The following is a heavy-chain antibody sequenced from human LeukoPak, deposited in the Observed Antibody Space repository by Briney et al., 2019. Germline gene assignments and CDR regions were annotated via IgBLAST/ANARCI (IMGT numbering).Heavy chain of an antibody. CDR3: ARGGSYSCLDY. D-gene: IGHD3-10*01. V-gene: IGHV3-11*04. Sequence: GGSLRLSCAASGFTFSDDYMTWIRQAPGKGLEWVSYISNSDGTTYYADFVRGRFTISRDNAKKSLYLQMNSLTVEDTAAYYCARGGSYSCLDYWGQGTLVTVSS. CDR2: ISNSDGTT. J-gene: IGHJ4*02. CDR1: GFTFSDDY.